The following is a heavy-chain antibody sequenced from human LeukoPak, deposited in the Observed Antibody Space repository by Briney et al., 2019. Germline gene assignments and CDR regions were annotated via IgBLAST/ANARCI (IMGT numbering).Heavy chain of an antibody. V-gene: IGHV4-59*01. J-gene: IGHJ4*02. Sequence: SETLSLTCTVSGGSISSYYWSWIRQPPGKGLEWIGYISDSGSTNYNPSLKSRVTISVDTSKNQISLKLSSVTAADTAVYYCARVLSGSYDNYFDYWGQGTLVTVSS. CDR3: ARVLSGSYDNYFDY. CDR2: ISDSGST. D-gene: IGHD1-26*01. CDR1: GGSISSYY.